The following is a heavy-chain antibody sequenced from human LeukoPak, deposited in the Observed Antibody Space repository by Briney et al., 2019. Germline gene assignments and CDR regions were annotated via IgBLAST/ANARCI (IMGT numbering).Heavy chain of an antibody. J-gene: IGHJ4*02. CDR2: ISSSSSYI. V-gene: IGHV3-21*04. CDR3: ARRRYNWNAIDY. Sequence: GGSLRLSCAASGFTFSSYSMNWVRQAPGKGLEWVSSISSSSSYIYYADSVKGRITISRDNAKNSLYLQMNSLRAEDTAVYYCARRRYNWNAIDYWGQGTLVTVSS. CDR1: GFTFSSYS. D-gene: IGHD1-20*01.